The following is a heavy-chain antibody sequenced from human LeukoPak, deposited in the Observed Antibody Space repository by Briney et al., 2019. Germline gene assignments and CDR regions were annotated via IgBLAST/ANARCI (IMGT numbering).Heavy chain of an antibody. Sequence: GGSLRLSCAASGFTFSSYELNWVRQAPGKGLEWVSYMSSSGSSIYYADSVKGRFTISRDNSKNSLYLQMISLRAEDTAVYYCARRYSSGWGDNYYYLGLWGKGTTVTISS. CDR3: ARRYSSGWGDNYYYLGL. J-gene: IGHJ6*03. CDR1: GFTFSSYE. V-gene: IGHV3-48*03. D-gene: IGHD6-19*01. CDR2: MSSSGSSI.